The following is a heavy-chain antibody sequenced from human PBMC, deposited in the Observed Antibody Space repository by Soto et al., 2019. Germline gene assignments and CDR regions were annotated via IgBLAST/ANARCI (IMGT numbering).Heavy chain of an antibody. CDR3: ITSSGYSSSSGVKWPAY. J-gene: IGHJ4*02. D-gene: IGHD6-6*01. CDR2: ITGTPDGGTT. CDR1: GLTFTNAW. Sequence: PGGSLRLSCAASGLTFTNAWMHWVRQAPGKGLGWVGRITGTPDGGTTDYAAPVKGRFTISRDDSKSTLYLHLNSLKSEDTAVYYCITSSGYSSSSGVKWPAYGGQETLVTVSS. V-gene: IGHV3-15*07.